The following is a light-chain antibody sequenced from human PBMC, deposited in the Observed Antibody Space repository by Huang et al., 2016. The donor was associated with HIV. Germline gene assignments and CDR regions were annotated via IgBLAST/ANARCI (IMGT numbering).Light chain of an antibody. CDR3: QQYNDWPPWYT. V-gene: IGKV3-15*01. CDR2: CAS. CDR1: RSVGNN. J-gene: IGKJ2*01. Sequence: IVMTQSPATLSVSPGERVTLSCRASRSVGNNLAWYQQKVGQPPRLLIYCASTRATGIAARFSGSVSGTDFTLTISSLQSEDFAVYYCQQYNDWPPWYTFGQGTKLEIK.